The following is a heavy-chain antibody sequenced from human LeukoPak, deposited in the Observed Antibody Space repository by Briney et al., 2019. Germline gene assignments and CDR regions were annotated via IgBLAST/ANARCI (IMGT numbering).Heavy chain of an antibody. J-gene: IGHJ4*02. Sequence: PGGSLRHSCAASGFTFSDYYMSWILQAPGDGLEWVSYISSSGSTIYYADSVKGRFTISRDNAKNSLYLQMNSLRAEDTAVYYCARDSGRRSGYDSTFDYRGQGTLVTVSS. V-gene: IGHV3-11*01. CDR1: GFTFSDYY. CDR3: ARDSGRRSGYDSTFDY. D-gene: IGHD5-12*01. CDR2: ISSSGSTI.